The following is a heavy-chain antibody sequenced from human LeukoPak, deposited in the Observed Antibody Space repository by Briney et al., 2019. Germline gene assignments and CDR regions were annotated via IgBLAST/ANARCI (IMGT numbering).Heavy chain of an antibody. CDR1: GFTFSSYG. CDR3: ARVRGPYYYGSGSYLLAPFLDY. Sequence: GGSLRLSCAASGFTFSSYGMHWVRQAPGKGLEWVAFIRYDGSNKYYADSVKGRFTISRDNSKNTLYLQMNSLRAEDTAVYYCARVRGPYYYGSGSYLLAPFLDYWGQGTLVTVSS. J-gene: IGHJ4*02. D-gene: IGHD3-10*01. V-gene: IGHV3-30*02. CDR2: IRYDGSNK.